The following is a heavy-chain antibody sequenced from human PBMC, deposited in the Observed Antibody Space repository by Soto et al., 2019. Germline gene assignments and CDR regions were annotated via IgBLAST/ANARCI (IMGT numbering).Heavy chain of an antibody. CDR3: ARYYGSGSYLTYYYYGMDV. CDR2: IYYSGST. D-gene: IGHD3-10*01. Sequence: PSETLSLTCTVSGGSISSYYWSWIRQPPGKGLERIGYIYYSGSTNYNPSLKSRVTISVDTSKNQFSLKLSSVTAADTAVYYCARYYGSGSYLTYYYYGMDVWGQGTTVTV. CDR1: GGSISSYY. J-gene: IGHJ6*02. V-gene: IGHV4-59*01.